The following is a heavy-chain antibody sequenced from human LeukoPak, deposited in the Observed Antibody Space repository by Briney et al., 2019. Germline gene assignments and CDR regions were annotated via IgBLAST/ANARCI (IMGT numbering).Heavy chain of an antibody. CDR1: GFPFSSFT. J-gene: IGHJ6*03. V-gene: IGHV3-64*01. CDR3: ARVKAGATVSDYYYYYMDL. CDR2: IISNSGRT. D-gene: IGHD1-26*01. Sequence: GGSLRLSCTASGFPFSSFTIHWVPPAPGKGRECVAAIISNSGRTLYANPVTGRFTVSRDNSKNTLYLQMVSLRLEDMGAYYCARVKAGATVSDYYYYYMDLWGKGTTVAVSS.